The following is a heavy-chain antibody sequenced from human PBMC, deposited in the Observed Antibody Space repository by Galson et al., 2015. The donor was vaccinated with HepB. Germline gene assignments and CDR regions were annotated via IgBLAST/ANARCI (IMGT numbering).Heavy chain of an antibody. V-gene: IGHV3-11*05. CDR2: ISSSSSYT. CDR1: GFTFSDYY. Sequence: SLRLSCAASGFTFSDYYMSWIRQAPGKGLEWVSYISSSSSYTNYADSVKGRFTISRDNAKNSLYLQMNSLRAEDTAVYYCARDPGRSYYGSGGGYWGQGTLVTVSS. CDR3: ARDPGRSYYGSGGGY. J-gene: IGHJ4*02. D-gene: IGHD3-10*01.